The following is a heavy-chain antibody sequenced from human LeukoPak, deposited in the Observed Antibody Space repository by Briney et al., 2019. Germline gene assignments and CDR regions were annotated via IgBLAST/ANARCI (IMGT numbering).Heavy chain of an antibody. Sequence: ASVEVSCKASGYTFTSYGISWVRQAPGQGLEWMGWISAYNGNTNYAQKLQGRVTMTTDTSTSTAYMELRSLRSDDTAVYYCARDHDVYCSSTSCPEDYWGQGTLVTVSS. CDR1: GYTFTSYG. D-gene: IGHD2-2*01. CDR2: ISAYNGNT. CDR3: ARDHDVYCSSTSCPEDY. V-gene: IGHV1-18*04. J-gene: IGHJ4*02.